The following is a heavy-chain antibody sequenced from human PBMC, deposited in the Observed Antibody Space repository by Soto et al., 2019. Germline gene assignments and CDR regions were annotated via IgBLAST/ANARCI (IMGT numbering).Heavy chain of an antibody. Sequence: EVQRLESGGGLVQPGGSLRLSCAASGFTFNNYAMTWVRQAPGKGLEWVSAISARGRDTYYTDSVKGRFTISRDNTQNTLYLQMNSLRAEDKAVFYCSKGEYTMSSPDFWGQGTLVTVSS. J-gene: IGHJ4*02. D-gene: IGHD2-2*02. CDR3: SKGEYTMSSPDF. CDR1: GFTFNNYA. CDR2: ISARGRDT. V-gene: IGHV3-23*01.